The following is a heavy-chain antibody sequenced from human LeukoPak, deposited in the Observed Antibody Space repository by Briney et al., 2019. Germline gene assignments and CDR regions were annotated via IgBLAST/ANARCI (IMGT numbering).Heavy chain of an antibody. Sequence: GGSLRLSCAASGFTFSGFAMSWVRQTPGKGLEWVSTISGSGDYTYYADSVRGRFTISRDNSKNTLYLQMNSLRAEDTAVYYCAKGFSFADGYFDYWGQGTLLTVSS. CDR1: GFTFSGFA. CDR3: AKGFSFADGYFDY. D-gene: IGHD2-8*01. V-gene: IGHV3-23*01. J-gene: IGHJ4*02. CDR2: ISGSGDYT.